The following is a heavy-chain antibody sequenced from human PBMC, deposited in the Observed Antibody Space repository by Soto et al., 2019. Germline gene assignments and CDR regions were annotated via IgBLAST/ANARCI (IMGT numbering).Heavy chain of an antibody. CDR1: GFTFSSYA. D-gene: IGHD2-2*01. CDR2: ISGSGGST. Sequence: GWSLRLSCAASGFTFSSYAMSWVRQAPGKGLEWVSAISGSGGSTYYADSVKGRFTISRDNSKNTLYLQMNSLRAEDTAVYYCAKDPIVVVPAGTPGYYGMDVWGQGTTVTVSS. V-gene: IGHV3-23*01. J-gene: IGHJ6*02. CDR3: AKDPIVVVPAGTPGYYGMDV.